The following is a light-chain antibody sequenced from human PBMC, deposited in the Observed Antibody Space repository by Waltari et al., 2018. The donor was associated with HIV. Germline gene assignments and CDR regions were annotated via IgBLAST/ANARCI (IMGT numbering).Light chain of an antibody. Sequence: QSVLTQPPSASGTPGQRFTISCSGSNSNVGTNTVNWYQQIPGTAPKLLIYSNNQRPSGVPDRFSGSKSGASASLAISGLQSEDEADYFCAAWDDSLNGHVVFGGGTKLTVL. CDR3: AAWDDSLNGHVV. CDR1: NSNVGTNT. V-gene: IGLV1-44*01. CDR2: SNN. J-gene: IGLJ2*01.